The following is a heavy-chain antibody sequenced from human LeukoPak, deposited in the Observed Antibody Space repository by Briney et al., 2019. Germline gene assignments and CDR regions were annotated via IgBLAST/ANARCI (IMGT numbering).Heavy chain of an antibody. V-gene: IGHV4-39*01. CDR2: ISYGGTT. Sequence: SETLSLTCTVSGDSVSNSPYYWGWVRQPPGKGLEWIGAISYGGTTYSSPSLKSRVTMDLDKSRNRFSLKLTSVTAADTAVCYCGGNNFYHFQYWGQGALVTVSS. J-gene: IGHJ4*02. D-gene: IGHD5-24*01. CDR3: GGNNFYHFQY. CDR1: GDSVSNSPYY.